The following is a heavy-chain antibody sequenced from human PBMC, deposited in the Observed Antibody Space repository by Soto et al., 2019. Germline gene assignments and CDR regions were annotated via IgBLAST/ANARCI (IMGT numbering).Heavy chain of an antibody. Sequence: GGSLRLSCAASGFTFSSYAMSWVRQAPGKGLEWVSAISGSGGSTYYADSVKGRFTISRDNSKNTLYLQMNSLRAEDTAVYYCANVRYCSGGSCYSPSARGPSYFYCWCRRTPVTVSS. CDR2: ISGSGGST. J-gene: IGHJ4*02. CDR3: ANVRYCSGGSCYSPSARGPSYFYC. CDR1: GFTFSSYA. V-gene: IGHV3-23*01. D-gene: IGHD2-15*01.